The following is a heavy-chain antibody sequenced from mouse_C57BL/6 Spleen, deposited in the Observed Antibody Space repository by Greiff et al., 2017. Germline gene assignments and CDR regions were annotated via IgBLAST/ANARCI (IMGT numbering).Heavy chain of an antibody. V-gene: IGHV1-52*01. CDR2: IDPSDSET. J-gene: IGHJ4*01. CDR1: GYTFTSYW. D-gene: IGHD2-3*01. Sequence: QVQLQQPGAELVRPGSSVKLSCKASGYTFTSYWMHWVKQRPIQGLEWIGNIDPSDSETHYNQKFKDKATLTVDKSSSTAYMQLSSLTSEDSAVYYCALYDGYYAMDYWGQGTSVTVSS. CDR3: ALYDGYYAMDY.